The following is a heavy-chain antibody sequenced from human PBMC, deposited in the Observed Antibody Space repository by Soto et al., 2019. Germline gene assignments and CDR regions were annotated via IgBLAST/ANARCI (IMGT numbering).Heavy chain of an antibody. CDR3: ARRGSR. D-gene: IGHD2-15*01. CDR2: IHPGGQTI. J-gene: IGHJ3*01. V-gene: IGHV3-48*03. CDR1: GFTFSSSE. Sequence: LRLSCAASGFTFSSSEMYWVRQAPGKGLEWISYIHPGGQTIFYAESVKGRFTISRDNAKHSVYLQMNSLRAEDTAVYYCARRGSRWGRGTKVTVSS.